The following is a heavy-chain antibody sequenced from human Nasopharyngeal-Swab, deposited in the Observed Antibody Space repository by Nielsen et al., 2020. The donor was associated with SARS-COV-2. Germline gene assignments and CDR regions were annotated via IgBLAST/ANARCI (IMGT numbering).Heavy chain of an antibody. J-gene: IGHJ5*02. D-gene: IGHD3-3*01. Sequence: WIRQPPGKGLEWIGSIYYSGSTYYNPSLKSRVTISVYTSKNQFSLKLSSGTAADTAVYYCASSPFRITIFGVVIGNWFDPWGQGTLVTVSS. CDR2: IYYSGST. CDR3: ASSPFRITIFGVVIGNWFDP. V-gene: IGHV4-39*01.